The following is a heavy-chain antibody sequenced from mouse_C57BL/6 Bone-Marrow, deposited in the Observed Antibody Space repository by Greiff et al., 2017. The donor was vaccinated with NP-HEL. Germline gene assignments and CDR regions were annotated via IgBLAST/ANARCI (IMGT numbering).Heavy chain of an antibody. CDR1: GYTFTSYW. CDR3: AGIYYDYDGWYFDV. J-gene: IGHJ1*03. CDR2: INPSNGGT. Sequence: QVQLQQPGTELVKPGASVKLSCKASGYTFTSYWMHWVKQRPGQGLEWIGNINPSNGGTNYNEKFKSKATLTVDKSSRTAYMQLSSLTSEDSAVYYCAGIYYDYDGWYFDVWGTGTTVTVSS. V-gene: IGHV1-53*01. D-gene: IGHD2-4*01.